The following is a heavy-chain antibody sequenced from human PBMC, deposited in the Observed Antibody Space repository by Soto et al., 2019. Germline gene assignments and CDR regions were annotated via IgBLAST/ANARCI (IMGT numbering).Heavy chain of an antibody. J-gene: IGHJ6*02. D-gene: IGHD3-22*01. CDR2: IYPGDSDT. CDR1: GYSFISNW. Sequence: GESLKISCKTSGYSFISNWIAWVRQKPGKGLEWVAAIYPGDSDTRYSPSFQGQVTISADKSITTAYLQWSSLKAPDSAVYYCARHRSYHYDSSGFLIIYDLDVWGQGTTVTVS. V-gene: IGHV5-51*01. CDR3: ARHRSYHYDSSGFLIIYDLDV.